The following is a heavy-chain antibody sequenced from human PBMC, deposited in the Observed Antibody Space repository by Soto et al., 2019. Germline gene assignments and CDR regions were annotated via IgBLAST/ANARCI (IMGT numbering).Heavy chain of an antibody. CDR3: ARDVAAAGTAYYYYYYYMDV. Sequence: PSETLSLTCAVYGGSFSGYYWSWIRQPPGKGLEWIGEINHSGSTNYNPSLKSRVTISVDMSKNQFSLKLSSVTAADTAVYYCARDVAAAGTAYYYYYYYMDVWGKGTTVTVSS. V-gene: IGHV4-34*01. J-gene: IGHJ6*03. CDR2: INHSGST. D-gene: IGHD6-13*01. CDR1: GGSFSGYY.